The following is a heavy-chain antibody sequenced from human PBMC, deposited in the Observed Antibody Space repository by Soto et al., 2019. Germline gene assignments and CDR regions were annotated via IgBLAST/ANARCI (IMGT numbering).Heavy chain of an antibody. CDR1: GGSISSSNW. V-gene: IGHV4-4*02. J-gene: IGHJ6*02. CDR2: IYHSGST. Sequence: SETLSLTCAVSGGSISSSNWWSWVRQPPGKGLEWIGEIYHSGSTNYNPSLKSRVTISVDKSKNQFSLKLSSVTAADTAVYYCARDVVAAMVFGDYYYYGMDVWGQGTTVTVSS. D-gene: IGHD5-18*01. CDR3: ARDVVAAMVFGDYYYYGMDV.